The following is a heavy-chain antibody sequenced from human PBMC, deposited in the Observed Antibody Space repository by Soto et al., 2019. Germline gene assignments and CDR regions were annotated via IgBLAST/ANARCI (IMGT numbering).Heavy chain of an antibody. Sequence: PGESLKICCKGSGYNFAGYWIAWVRQMPGKGLEVMGIIYPSDSDTRYRPSFQCQVTISDDKSISSAYLQWSSLRASDTAMYYCARGGVSTRTFHYWGPGTPVTVSS. D-gene: IGHD3-3*01. V-gene: IGHV5-51*01. CDR1: GYNFAGYW. CDR3: ARGGVSTRTFHY. CDR2: IYPSDSDT. J-gene: IGHJ4*02.